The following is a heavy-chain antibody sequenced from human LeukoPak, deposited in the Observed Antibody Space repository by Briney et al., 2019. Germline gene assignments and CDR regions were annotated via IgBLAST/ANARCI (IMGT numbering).Heavy chain of an antibody. CDR2: IRYDESNR. D-gene: IGHD4-17*01. V-gene: IGHV3-30*02. CDR3: AKDLTTVTSQGDY. Sequence: GGSLRLSCAASGFTFSSYGMHWVRQAPGKGLEWVAFIRYDESNRYYADSVKGRFTISRDNSKNTLYLQMNSLRAEDTAVYYCAKDLTTVTSQGDYWGQGTLVTVSS. J-gene: IGHJ4*02. CDR1: GFTFSSYG.